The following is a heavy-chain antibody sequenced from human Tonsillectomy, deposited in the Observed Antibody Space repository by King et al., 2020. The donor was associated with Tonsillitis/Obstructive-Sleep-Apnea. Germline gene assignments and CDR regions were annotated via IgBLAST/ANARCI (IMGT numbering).Heavy chain of an antibody. CDR2: INHSGST. J-gene: IGHJ5*02. CDR3: ARGVPELYCSGGSCYSDFVDP. V-gene: IGHV4-34*01. CDR1: GGSFSGYY. Sequence: VQLQQWGAGLLKPSETLSLTCAVYGGSFSGYYWSWIRQPPGKGLEWIGEINHSGSTNYNPSLKSRVTISVDTSKNQFSLKLSSVTAADAAVYYCARGVPELYCSGGSCYSDFVDPWGQGTLVTVSS. D-gene: IGHD2-15*01.